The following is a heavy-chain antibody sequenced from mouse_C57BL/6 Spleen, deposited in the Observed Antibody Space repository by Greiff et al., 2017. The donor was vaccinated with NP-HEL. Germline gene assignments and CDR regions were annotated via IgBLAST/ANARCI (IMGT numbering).Heavy chain of an antibody. V-gene: IGHV3-6*01. J-gene: IGHJ2*01. Sequence: VQLQQSGPGLVKPSQSLSLTCSVTGYSITSGYYWNWIRQFPGNKLEWMGYISYDGSKNYNPSLKNRISTTRDTPKNQFFLKWNSVTTEDTATYYCARDRGYFDYWGQGTTLTVSS. CDR1: GYSITSGYY. CDR3: ARDRGYFDY. CDR2: ISYDGSK.